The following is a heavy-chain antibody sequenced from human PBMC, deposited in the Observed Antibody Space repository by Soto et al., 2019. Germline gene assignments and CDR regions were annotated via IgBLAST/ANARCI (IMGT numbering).Heavy chain of an antibody. V-gene: IGHV1-2*04. CDR1: GYTFTGYY. CDR3: ARERGRYYGAGSYYYYYYGMDV. Sequence: ASVKVSCKASGYTFTGYYMHWVRQAPGQGLEWMGWINPNSGGTNYAQKFQGWVTMTRETSISTAYMELSRLRSDDTAVYYCARERGRYYGAGSYYYYYYGMDVWGQGTTVTVSS. J-gene: IGHJ6*02. CDR2: INPNSGGT. D-gene: IGHD3-10*01.